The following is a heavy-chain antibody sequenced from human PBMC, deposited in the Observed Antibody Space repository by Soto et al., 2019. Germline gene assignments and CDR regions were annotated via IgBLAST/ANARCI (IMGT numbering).Heavy chain of an antibody. V-gene: IGHV1-69*06. CDR1: GGTFSSYA. J-gene: IGHJ4*01. D-gene: IGHD3-3*01. CDR3: ASNRVFGVVITSLCDY. Sequence: GASVKVSCKASGGTFSSYAISWVRQAPGQGLEWMGGIIPIFGTANYAQKFQGRVTITADKSTSTAYMELSSLRSEDTAVYYCASNRVFGVVITSLCDYWGHGTLVTVAS. CDR2: IIPIFGTA.